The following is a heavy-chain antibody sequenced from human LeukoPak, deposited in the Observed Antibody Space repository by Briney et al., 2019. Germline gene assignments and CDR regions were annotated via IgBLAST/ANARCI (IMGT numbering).Heavy chain of an antibody. Sequence: GGSLRLSCAASGFTFSSYAMSWVRQAPGKGLEWVSAISGSGGSTYYADSVKGRFTISRDNAKNSLYLQMNSLRAEDTAVYYCARVSVVAATDDAFDIWGQGTMVTVSS. CDR2: ISGSGGST. CDR1: GFTFSSYA. J-gene: IGHJ3*02. CDR3: ARVSVVAATDDAFDI. D-gene: IGHD2-15*01. V-gene: IGHV3-23*01.